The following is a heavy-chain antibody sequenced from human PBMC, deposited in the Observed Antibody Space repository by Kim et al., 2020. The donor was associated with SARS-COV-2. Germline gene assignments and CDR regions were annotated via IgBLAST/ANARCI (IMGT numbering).Heavy chain of an antibody. V-gene: IGHV3-30*04. D-gene: IGHD4-17*01. CDR3: ARPPGDHLCALDL. CDR1: GFTFSSFA. J-gene: IGHJ3*01. CDR2: ISYDGSHE. Sequence: GGSLRLSCAASGFTFSSFAMYWVRQAPGKGLEWVAVISYDGSHESYGDSVKGRFTISRDNAKATLLLQLNSLRAEDTAIYYCARPPGDHLCALDLWGQGT.